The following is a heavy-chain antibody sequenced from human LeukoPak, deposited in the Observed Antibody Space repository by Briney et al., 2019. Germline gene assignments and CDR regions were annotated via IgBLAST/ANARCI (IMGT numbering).Heavy chain of an antibody. J-gene: IGHJ3*02. Sequence: PSETLPLTCTVSGGPISSSSYYWGWIRQPPGKGLEWIGSIYYSGSTYYNPSLKSRVTISVDTSKNQFSLKLSSVTAADTAVYYCAVKSFYDAFDIWGQGTMVTVSS. CDR2: IYYSGST. CDR3: AVKSFYDAFDI. CDR1: GGPISSSSYY. D-gene: IGHD2/OR15-2a*01. V-gene: IGHV4-39*01.